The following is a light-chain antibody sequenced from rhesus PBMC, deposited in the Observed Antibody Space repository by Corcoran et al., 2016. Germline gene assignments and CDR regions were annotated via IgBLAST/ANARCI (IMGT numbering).Light chain of an antibody. J-gene: IGKJ1*01. CDR3: QQRNSYPRT. Sequence: DIQLTQSPSSLSASVGDRVTITCRASQGISSYLAWYQQKSGKAPKLLIYDASNSQSGVPSRFSGSGSGTEFTLTISSLQPEDFATYYCQQRNSYPRTFGQGTKVEIK. V-gene: IGKV1-38*01. CDR1: QGISSY. CDR2: DAS.